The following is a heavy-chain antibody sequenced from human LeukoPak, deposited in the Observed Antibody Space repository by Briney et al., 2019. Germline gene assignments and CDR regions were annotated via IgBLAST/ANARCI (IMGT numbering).Heavy chain of an antibody. CDR3: AKGQGITGTKHAFDI. D-gene: IGHD1-20*01. Sequence: GGSLRLSCAASGFTFSSHAMSWVRQAPGKGLEWVSAISGSGGSTYYADSVKGRFTISRDNSKNTLYLQMNSLRAEDTAVYYCAKGQGITGTKHAFDIWGQGTMVTVSS. CDR1: GFTFSSHA. J-gene: IGHJ3*02. CDR2: ISGSGGST. V-gene: IGHV3-23*01.